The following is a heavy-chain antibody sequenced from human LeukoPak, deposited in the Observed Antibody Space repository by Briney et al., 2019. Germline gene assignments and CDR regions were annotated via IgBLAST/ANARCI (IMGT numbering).Heavy chain of an antibody. CDR3: ARDIHDSSGYYFDY. CDR1: GGSISSGGYY. CDR2: IYYSGST. V-gene: IGHV4-31*03. Sequence: SQTLSLTCTVAGGSISSGGYYWSWIRQHPGKGLEWIGYIYYSGSTYYNPSLKSRVTISVDTSKNQFSLKLSSVTAADTAVYYCARDIHDSSGYYFDYWGQGTLVTVSS. J-gene: IGHJ4*02. D-gene: IGHD3-22*01.